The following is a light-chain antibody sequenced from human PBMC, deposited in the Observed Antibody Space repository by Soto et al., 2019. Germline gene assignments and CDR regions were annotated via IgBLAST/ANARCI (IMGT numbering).Light chain of an antibody. J-gene: IGKJ1*01. CDR2: RGS. V-gene: IGKV3-20*01. Sequence: VLTQSPGTLSLSPGERTTLSCRASQNIRGNELAWYQQKPGQPPRLLIYRGSSRAPGIPDRFSGRGSGTELTLTISRLEPEGFAVYYCQDYGTSAPWTFGQGTRVEIK. CDR1: QNIRGNE. CDR3: QDYGTSAPWT.